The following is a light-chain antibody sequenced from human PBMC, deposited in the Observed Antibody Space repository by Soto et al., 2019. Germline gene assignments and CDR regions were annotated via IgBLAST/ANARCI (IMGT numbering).Light chain of an antibody. J-gene: IGKJ4*01. CDR3: QHYRNSPLT. V-gene: IGKV3-20*01. CDR1: QSVSSSD. CDR2: GAS. Sequence: PGTLSFPPGERATLFCRAGQSVSSSDLAWYQQKPDQAPRLLIYGASSRATGIPDRFSGSGSGTDFTLTISSLEPEDVAVYYCQHYRNSPLTFGGGTKVDIK.